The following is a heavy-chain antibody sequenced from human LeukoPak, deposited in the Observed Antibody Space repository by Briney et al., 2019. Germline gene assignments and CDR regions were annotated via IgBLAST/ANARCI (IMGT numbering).Heavy chain of an antibody. D-gene: IGHD2-2*01. CDR3: ARVHIVVVPAAASYWFDP. CDR1: GYSISSDYY. CDR2: IYHSGST. J-gene: IGHJ5*02. V-gene: IGHV4-38-2*02. Sequence: PSETLSLTCTVSGYSISSDYYWGWIRQPPGKGLEWIGSIYHSGSTYYNPSLKSRVTISVDTSKNQFSLKLSSVTAADTAVYYCARVHIVVVPAAASYWFDPWGQGTLVTVSS.